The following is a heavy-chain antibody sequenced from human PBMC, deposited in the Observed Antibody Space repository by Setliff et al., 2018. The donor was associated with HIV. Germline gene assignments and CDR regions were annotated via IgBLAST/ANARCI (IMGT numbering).Heavy chain of an antibody. CDR2: ITHSGST. Sequence: SETLSLTCTVSGGSISSSSHYWGWIRQPPGKGLEWIGEITHSGSTNYNPSLETRVTISVDTSKNQFSLKLSSVTAADTAVYYCARGWMATLNGPLGYWGQGTLVTVSS. J-gene: IGHJ4*02. V-gene: IGHV4-39*07. D-gene: IGHD5-12*01. CDR3: ARGWMATLNGPLGY. CDR1: GGSISSSSHY.